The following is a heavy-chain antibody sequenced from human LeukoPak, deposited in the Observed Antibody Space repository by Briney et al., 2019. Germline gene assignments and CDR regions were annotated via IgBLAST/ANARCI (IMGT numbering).Heavy chain of an antibody. J-gene: IGHJ4*02. D-gene: IGHD6-13*01. CDR3: AKDILAAGLFFDY. Sequence: PGGSLRLSCAASGFTFSSYGMHWVRQAPGKGLEGVSYVSPSVGTVYYADSVKGRFTISRDNAKNSLYLQMNGRRAEDTALYFCAKDILAAGLFFDYWGQGTLVTVSS. CDR2: VSPSVGTV. CDR1: GFTFSSYG. V-gene: IGHV3-48*04.